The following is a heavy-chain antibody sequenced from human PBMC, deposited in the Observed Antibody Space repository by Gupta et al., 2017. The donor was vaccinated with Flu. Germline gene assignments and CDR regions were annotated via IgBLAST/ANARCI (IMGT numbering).Heavy chain of an antibody. J-gene: IGHJ4*02. CDR3: ARGHWDN. Sequence: DVLLVESGGGLVQPGGSLRLSCTASGFDFNSYEMSWVRQAPGRGLEWVAFSSSSAVTYYTDPVRGRFTISRDNANNLLYLQMSSLRGEDTAVYYCARGHWDNWGQGTLVTVSS. CDR1: GFDFNSYE. CDR2: SSSSAVT. V-gene: IGHV3-48*03.